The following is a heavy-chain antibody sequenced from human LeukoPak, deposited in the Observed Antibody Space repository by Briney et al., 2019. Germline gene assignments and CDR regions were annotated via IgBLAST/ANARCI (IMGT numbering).Heavy chain of an antibody. V-gene: IGHV4-59*08. CDR1: GGSISSYY. J-gene: IGHJ1*01. CDR2: IYYSGST. D-gene: IGHD3-22*01. Sequence: NPSETLSLTCTVSGGSISSYYWSWIRQPPGKGLEWIGYIYYSGSTNYNPSLKSRVTISVDTSKNQFSLKLSSVTAADTAVYYCARHSKYYYDSSGSYVGYFQHWGQGTLVTVSS. CDR3: ARHSKYYYDSSGSYVGYFQH.